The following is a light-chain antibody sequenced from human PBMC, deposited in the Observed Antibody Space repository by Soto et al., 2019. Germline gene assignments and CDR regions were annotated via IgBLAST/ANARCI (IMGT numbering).Light chain of an antibody. CDR3: QQFSSYPHS. Sequence: EFVLTQSPGTLSLSPGDRATLSCMPSQTVRNNYLAWYQQKPGQAPRFLIYDTCSRGTCIPDSFSGRGSGTDFTPTISRLEPEDFAVYYCQQFSSYPHSFXGRTKVDIK. J-gene: IGKJ4*01. CDR2: DTC. CDR1: QTVRNNY. V-gene: IGKV3-20*01.